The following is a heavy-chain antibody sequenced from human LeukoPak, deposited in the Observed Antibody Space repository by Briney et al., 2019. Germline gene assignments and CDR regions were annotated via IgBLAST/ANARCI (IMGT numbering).Heavy chain of an antibody. D-gene: IGHD3-16*01. J-gene: IGHJ4*02. CDR2: IGVGGDT. Sequence: GGSLRLSCAASGFTFSDYDMHWVRQSAEKGLERVSTIGVGGDTYHADSVKGRFIISRENAKNSLYLQMNSLRGGDTAVYYCTRVGPGGAFDYWGQRTLGTVSS. CDR3: TRVGPGGAFDY. CDR1: GFTFSDYD. V-gene: IGHV3-13*01.